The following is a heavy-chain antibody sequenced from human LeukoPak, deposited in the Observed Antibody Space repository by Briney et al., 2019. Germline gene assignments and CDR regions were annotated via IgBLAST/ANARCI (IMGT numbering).Heavy chain of an antibody. D-gene: IGHD6-19*01. Sequence: PGGSLRLSCAASGFTFSDYYMSWIRQAPGKGLEWVSYISSSSSYTNYADSVKGRFTISRDNAKNSLYLQMNSLRAEDTAVYYCARDSSGWQDFDYWGQGTLITVSS. CDR1: GFTFSDYY. CDR3: ARDSSGWQDFDY. V-gene: IGHV3-11*06. CDR2: ISSSSSYT. J-gene: IGHJ4*02.